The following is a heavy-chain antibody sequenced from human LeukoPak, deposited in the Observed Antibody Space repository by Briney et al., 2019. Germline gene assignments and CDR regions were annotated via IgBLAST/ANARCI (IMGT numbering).Heavy chain of an antibody. CDR1: GGSISSGYY. CDR2: IYHSGST. D-gene: IGHD2-2*01. V-gene: IGHV4-38-2*02. Sequence: SETLSLTCTVSGGSISSGYYWGWIRQPPGKGLEWIGSIYHSGSTYYNPSLKSRVTISVDTSKNQFSLKLSSVTAADTAVYYCAREDVVPAAIEGGFFDYWGQGTLVTVSS. CDR3: AREDVVPAAIEGGFFDY. J-gene: IGHJ4*02.